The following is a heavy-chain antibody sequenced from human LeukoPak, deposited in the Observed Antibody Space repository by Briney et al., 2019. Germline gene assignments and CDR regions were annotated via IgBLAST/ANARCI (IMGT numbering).Heavy chain of an antibody. V-gene: IGHV3-30*18. CDR2: ISYDGSNK. D-gene: IGHD1-14*01. CDR1: GFTFSNVY. Sequence: GGSLRLSCAASGFTFSNVYMSWVRQAPGKGLEWVAVISYDGSNKYYADSVKGRFTISRDNSKNTLYLQMNSLRAEDMALYYCAKGGRNYWDAFDIWGQGTMVTVSS. CDR3: AKGGRNYWDAFDI. J-gene: IGHJ3*02.